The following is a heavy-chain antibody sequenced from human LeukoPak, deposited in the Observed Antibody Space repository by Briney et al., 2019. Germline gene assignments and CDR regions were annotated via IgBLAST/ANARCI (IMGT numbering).Heavy chain of an antibody. J-gene: IGHJ4*02. V-gene: IGHV3-43*01. CDR2: ITWDGGST. D-gene: IGHD5-12*01. CDR3: GRGYSGYDYYFDY. Sequence: PGGSLRLSCAASGFTFDDYTMHWVRQAPGKGLEWVSLITWDGGSTYYADSVKGRFTISRDNSKNSLYLQMNSLRTEDTALYYCGRGYSGYDYYFDYWGQGTLVTVSS. CDR1: GFTFDDYT.